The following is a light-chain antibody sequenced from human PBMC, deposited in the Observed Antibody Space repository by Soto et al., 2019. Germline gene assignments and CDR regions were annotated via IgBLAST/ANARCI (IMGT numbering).Light chain of an antibody. CDR2: GAS. CDR3: QHYGTSAL. CDR1: ESVSTSY. J-gene: IGKJ3*01. V-gene: IGKV3-20*01. Sequence: EMVLTKSPGTLSLSPGERATLSCRASESVSTSYLAWYQQKPGQAPRLLIYGASGRATGIPDRFSVRASGTDFTLTISRLEPEDFAVYYCQHYGTSALFGPGTKVDIK.